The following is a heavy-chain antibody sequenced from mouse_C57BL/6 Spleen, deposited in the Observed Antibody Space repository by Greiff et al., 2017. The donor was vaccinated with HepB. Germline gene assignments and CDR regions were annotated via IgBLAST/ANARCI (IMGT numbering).Heavy chain of an antibody. J-gene: IGHJ3*01. CDR2: INPNNGGN. CDR3: ARYYGSSWCAY. V-gene: IGHV1-18*01. CDR1: GYTFTDYN. Sequence: EVQLQQSGPELVKPGASVKIPCKASGYTFTDYNMDWVKQSHGKSLEWIGDINPNNGGNIYNQKFKGKATLTVDKSSSTAYMELRSLTSEDTAVYYCARYYGSSWCAYWGQGTLVTVSA. D-gene: IGHD1-1*01.